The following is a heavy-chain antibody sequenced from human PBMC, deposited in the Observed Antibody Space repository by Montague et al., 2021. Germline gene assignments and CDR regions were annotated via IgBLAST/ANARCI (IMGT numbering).Heavy chain of an antibody. V-gene: IGHV3-23*01. CDR3: AKSRAAHSRSSFDY. Sequence: SLRLSCAASGFTFSGYAMSWVRQAPGKGLEWVSGTSATGGGTFYADSVKGRFIISRDNSKNTLFLQMNSLRADDTAVYYCAKSRAAHSRSSFDYWGQGTLVTVSS. J-gene: IGHJ4*02. D-gene: IGHD1-26*01. CDR2: TSATGGGT. CDR1: GFTFSGYA.